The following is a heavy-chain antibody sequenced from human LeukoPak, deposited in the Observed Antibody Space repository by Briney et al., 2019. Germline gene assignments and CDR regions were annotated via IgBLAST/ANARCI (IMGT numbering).Heavy chain of an antibody. CDR3: ARDVAAPGGVYFDY. CDR2: IYSGGST. CDR1: GFTVSSNY. Sequence: GGSLRLSCAASGFTVSSNYMSWVRQAPGKGLEWVSVIYSGGSTYYADSVKGRFTISRDNSKNTLYLQMNSLRAEDTAVYCCARDVAAPGGVYFDYWGQGTLVTVSS. V-gene: IGHV3-66*01. D-gene: IGHD3-16*01. J-gene: IGHJ4*02.